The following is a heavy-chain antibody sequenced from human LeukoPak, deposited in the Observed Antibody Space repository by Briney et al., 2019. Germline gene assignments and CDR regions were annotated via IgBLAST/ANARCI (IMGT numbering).Heavy chain of an antibody. V-gene: IGHV3-7*01. CDR1: GFTFSSYW. J-gene: IGHJ6*04. CDR3: ARDRGEYEWDV. D-gene: IGHD2-2*01. Sequence: GSLRLSYAASGFTFSSYWMSWVRQAPGKGLEWVANIKQDGSEKYYVDSVKGRFTISRDNAKNSLYLQMNSLRAEDTAVYYCARDRGEYEWDVWGKGTTVTVSS. CDR2: IKQDGSEK.